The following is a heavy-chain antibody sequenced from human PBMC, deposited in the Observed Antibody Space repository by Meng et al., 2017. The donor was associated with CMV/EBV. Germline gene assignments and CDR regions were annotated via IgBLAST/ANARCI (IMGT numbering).Heavy chain of an antibody. CDR2: ISTYNDDI. Sequence: ASVKVSCKTSGYTFSNFGIASVRQAPGQGLEWMGWISTYNDDIKYGQKFRGRLTMTTDTSTSTAYMELRSLISDDTAVYYCARDRCGTCPSGWWFDPWGQGTLVTVSS. V-gene: IGHV1-18*01. D-gene: IGHD1-26*01. CDR3: ARDRCGTCPSGWWFDP. CDR1: GYTFSNFG. J-gene: IGHJ5*02.